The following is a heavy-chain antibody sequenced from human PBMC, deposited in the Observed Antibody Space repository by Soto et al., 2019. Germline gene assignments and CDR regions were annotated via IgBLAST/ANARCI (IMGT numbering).Heavy chain of an antibody. Sequence: GGSLRLSCAASGFTFSSYSMNWVRQAPGKGLEWVSSISSSSSYIYYADSVKGRFTISRDNAKNSLYLQMNSLRAEDTAVYYCATDTYYYDSSGSYWGQGTQVTAPQ. CDR2: ISSSSSYI. CDR3: ATDTYYYDSSGSY. V-gene: IGHV3-21*01. CDR1: GFTFSSYS. D-gene: IGHD3-22*01. J-gene: IGHJ4*02.